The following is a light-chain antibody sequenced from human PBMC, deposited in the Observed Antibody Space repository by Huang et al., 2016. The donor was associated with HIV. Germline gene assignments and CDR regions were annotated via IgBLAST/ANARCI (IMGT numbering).Light chain of an antibody. CDR2: FAS. CDR1: QSISSY. Sequence: DIQMTQSPSSLSASVGDRVTITCRPSQSISSYLNWYQQKPGKAPKLLIYFASTLQSGVPSRFSGSGSGTDFTLTINSLQPEDFATYYCQQSYSSPRTFGQGTEVEIK. V-gene: IGKV1-39*01. J-gene: IGKJ1*01. CDR3: QQSYSSPRT.